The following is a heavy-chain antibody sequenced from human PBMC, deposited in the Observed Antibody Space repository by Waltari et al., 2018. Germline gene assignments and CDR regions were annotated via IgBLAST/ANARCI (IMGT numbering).Heavy chain of an antibody. D-gene: IGHD3-10*01. CDR2: IYTRGST. Sequence: QVQLQESGPGLVKPSQTLSLTCTVSGGSISSGSYYWSWIRQPAGKGLEWIGRIYTRGSTNYSPSIKGRVTISVDTSKNQFSLKLSSVTAADTAVYYCARGRGWFDPWGQGTLVTVSS. J-gene: IGHJ5*02. CDR3: ARGRGWFDP. CDR1: GGSISSGSYY. V-gene: IGHV4-61*02.